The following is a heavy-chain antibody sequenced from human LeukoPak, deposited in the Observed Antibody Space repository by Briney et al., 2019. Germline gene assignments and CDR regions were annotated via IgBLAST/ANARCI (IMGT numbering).Heavy chain of an antibody. V-gene: IGHV3-53*01. J-gene: IGHJ4*02. CDR1: GFTLSSYY. D-gene: IGHD1-1*01. CDR2: IYTGGGR. CDR3: AMGTGY. Sequence: PGGSLRLSCAASGFTLSSYYMNWVRQAPGKELEWVSVIYTGGGRYYADSVRGRFTISRDTSKNMVFLQTNSVSVEDTAVYYCAMGTGYWGPGT.